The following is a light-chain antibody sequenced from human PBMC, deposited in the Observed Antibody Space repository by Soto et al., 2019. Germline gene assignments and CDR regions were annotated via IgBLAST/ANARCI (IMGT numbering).Light chain of an antibody. V-gene: IGKV3-20*01. J-gene: IGKJ4*01. CDR1: QTVRNNY. CDR3: QQLSSYPLT. CDR2: DAS. Sequence: EFVLTQSPCTLSLSPGERATLSCRAIQTVRNNYLAWYQQKPGQAPRLLIYDASSRATGIPDRFSGGGSGTDFTLTISRLEPEDFAVYYCQQLSSYPLTFGGGTKVDIK.